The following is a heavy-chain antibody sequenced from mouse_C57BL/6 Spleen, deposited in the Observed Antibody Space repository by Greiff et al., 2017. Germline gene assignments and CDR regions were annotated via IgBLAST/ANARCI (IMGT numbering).Heavy chain of an antibody. Sequence: EVQVVESGGGLVKPGGSLKLSCAASGFTFSDYGMHWVRQAPEKGLEWVAYISSGSSTIYYADTVKGRFTISRDNAKNTLFLQMTSLRSEDTAMYYCARFYGNYGWYFDVWGTGTTVTVSS. J-gene: IGHJ1*03. CDR2: ISSGSSTI. D-gene: IGHD2-1*01. CDR1: GFTFSDYG. V-gene: IGHV5-17*01. CDR3: ARFYGNYGWYFDV.